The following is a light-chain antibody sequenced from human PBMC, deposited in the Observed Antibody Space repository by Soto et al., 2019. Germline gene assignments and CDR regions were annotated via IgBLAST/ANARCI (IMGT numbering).Light chain of an antibody. V-gene: IGKV1D-12*01. J-gene: IGKJ4*01. Sequence: DIQMTHSPSSVSASVGDTVTIACRASQGVSRWLAWYQQKPGKAPKLLIYASSNLQSGVTSRFSGSGSGTDFTLTISSLQPEDFATYYCQQANSFPLTFGGGTKVEIK. CDR1: QGVSRW. CDR2: ASS. CDR3: QQANSFPLT.